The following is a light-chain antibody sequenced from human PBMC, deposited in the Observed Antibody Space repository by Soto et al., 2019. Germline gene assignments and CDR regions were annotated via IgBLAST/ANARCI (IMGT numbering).Light chain of an antibody. J-gene: IGLJ1*01. CDR2: DVT. CDR1: SSDVGGYNY. CDR3: CSYAGTYTDV. Sequence: QSALTQPRSVSGSPGQSVTISCTGTSSDVGGYNYVSWYQHHPGKAPKLMIYDVTKRPSGVPDRFSGSKSGNTASLTISGLQADDEADYYCCSYAGTYTDVFGTGTKVTVL. V-gene: IGLV2-11*01.